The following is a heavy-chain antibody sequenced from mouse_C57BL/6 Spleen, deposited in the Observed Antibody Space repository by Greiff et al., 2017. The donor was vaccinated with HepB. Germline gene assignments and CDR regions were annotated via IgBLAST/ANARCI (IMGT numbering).Heavy chain of an antibody. J-gene: IGHJ4*01. V-gene: IGHV2-2*01. D-gene: IGHD1-1*01. Sequence: QVQLQQSGPGLVQPSQSLSITCTVSGFSLTSYGVHWVRQSPGKGLEWLGVIWSGGSTDYNAAFISRLSISKDNSKSQVFFKMNSLQADDTAIYYCARGGHYYGSSLYAMDYWGQGTSVTVSS. CDR3: ARGGHYYGSSLYAMDY. CDR2: IWSGGST. CDR1: GFSLTSYG.